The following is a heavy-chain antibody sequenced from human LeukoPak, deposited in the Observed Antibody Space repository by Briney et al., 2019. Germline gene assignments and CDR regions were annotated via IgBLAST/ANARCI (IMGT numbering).Heavy chain of an antibody. J-gene: IGHJ1*01. CDR3: ATGWGYREYFQH. Sequence: GGSLRLSCAASGFTFSSYWMSWVRQAPGKGLEWVSAISGSGGSTYYADSVKGRFTISRDNSKNTLYLQMNSLRAEDTAVYYCATGWGYREYFQHWGQGTLVTVSS. V-gene: IGHV3-23*01. CDR1: GFTFSSYW. D-gene: IGHD5-24*01. CDR2: ISGSGGST.